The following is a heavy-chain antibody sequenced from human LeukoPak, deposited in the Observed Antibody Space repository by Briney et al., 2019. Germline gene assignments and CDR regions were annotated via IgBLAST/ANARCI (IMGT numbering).Heavy chain of an antibody. CDR3: AKDPGYCSGGSCDHFDY. D-gene: IGHD2-15*01. CDR2: ISGSGGST. V-gene: IGHV3-23*01. CDR1: GFTFSSYA. J-gene: IGHJ4*02. Sequence: GGSLRLSCAASGFTFSSYAMSWVRRAPGKGLGWVSAISGSGGSTYYADSVKGRFTISRDNSKNTLCLQMNSLRAEDTAVYYCAKDPGYCSGGSCDHFDYWGQGTLVTVSS.